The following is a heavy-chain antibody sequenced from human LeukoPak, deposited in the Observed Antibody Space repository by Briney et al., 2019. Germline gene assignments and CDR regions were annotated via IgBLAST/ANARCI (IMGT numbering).Heavy chain of an antibody. CDR1: GGSISPCY. Sequence: SETLSLTCTVSGGSISPCYWSWVRQPPGKGLEWIGEINHSGSTNYNPSLKSRVTISVDTSKNQFSLKLSSVTAADTAVYYCARILSAAGTSAFDIWGQGTMVTVSS. CDR2: INHSGST. CDR3: ARILSAAGTSAFDI. D-gene: IGHD6-13*01. V-gene: IGHV4-34*01. J-gene: IGHJ3*02.